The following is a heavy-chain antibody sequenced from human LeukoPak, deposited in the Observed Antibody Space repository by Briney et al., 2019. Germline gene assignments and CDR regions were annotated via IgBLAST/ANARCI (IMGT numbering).Heavy chain of an antibody. Sequence: GRSLRLSCTASEFTFGDHAMSWVRQAPGKGLEWVGFIRSRAYGGITEYAPAVKGRFLISRDDSKSIAYLHMNSLKTEDTAVYYCARGPIQQWLYNGMDVWGQGTTVSVSS. D-gene: IGHD5-18*01. CDR1: EFTFGDHA. CDR3: ARGPIQQWLYNGMDV. J-gene: IGHJ6*02. V-gene: IGHV3-49*04. CDR2: IRSRAYGGIT.